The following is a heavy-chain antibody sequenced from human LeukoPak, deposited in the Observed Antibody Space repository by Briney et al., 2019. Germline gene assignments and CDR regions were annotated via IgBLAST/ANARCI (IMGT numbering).Heavy chain of an antibody. V-gene: IGHV3-21*01. Sequence: GGSLRLSCAASGFTFKTYTMHWVRLAPGMGLEWVSSISSSSSYIFYADSVKGRFTISRDNAKNSLYLQMSSLRAEDAAVYYCAREGGYQYYYAMDVWGQGTTVTVSS. CDR2: ISSSSSYI. D-gene: IGHD3-16*01. J-gene: IGHJ6*02. CDR1: GFTFKTYT. CDR3: AREGGYQYYYAMDV.